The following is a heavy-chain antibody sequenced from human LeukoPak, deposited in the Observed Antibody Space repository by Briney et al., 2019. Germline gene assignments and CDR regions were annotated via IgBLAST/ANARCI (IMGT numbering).Heavy chain of an antibody. J-gene: IGHJ4*02. Sequence: PGGSLRLSCAASGFTFSSYGMSWVRQAPGKGLEWVSYISSSSSTIYYADSVKGRFTISRDNAKNSLYLQMNSLRAEDTAVYYCARVFRGDYFDYWGQGTLVTVSS. CDR2: ISSSSSTI. CDR1: GFTFSSYG. CDR3: ARVFRGDYFDY. D-gene: IGHD1-26*01. V-gene: IGHV3-48*01.